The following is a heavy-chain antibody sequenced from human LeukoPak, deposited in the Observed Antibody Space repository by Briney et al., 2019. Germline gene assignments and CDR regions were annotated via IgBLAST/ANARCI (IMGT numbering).Heavy chain of an antibody. D-gene: IGHD3-22*01. CDR1: GFTFSRYA. Sequence: GGSLRLSCAASGFTFSRYAMHWVRQAPGKGLEWVAVISYDGSNKYYADSVKGRFTISRDNSKNTLYLQMNSLRAEDTAVYYRARDFYDRDAFDIWGQGTMVTVSS. CDR3: ARDFYDRDAFDI. J-gene: IGHJ3*02. V-gene: IGHV3-30-3*01. CDR2: ISYDGSNK.